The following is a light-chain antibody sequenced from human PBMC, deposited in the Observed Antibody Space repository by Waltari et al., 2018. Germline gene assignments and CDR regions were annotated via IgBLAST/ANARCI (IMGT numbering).Light chain of an antibody. V-gene: IGLV7-43*01. CDR1: AGAVTSGNY. CDR3: LLYDGSDQV. Sequence: QTVVTQEPSLTVSPGGAVTPTCASSAGAVTSGNYPNWIQQKPGQVPRSLIHSTTNRPSWTPARFSGSLLGGKAALTLSGVQPEDEAEYYCLLYDGSDQVFGGGTKLTVL. J-gene: IGLJ3*02. CDR2: STT.